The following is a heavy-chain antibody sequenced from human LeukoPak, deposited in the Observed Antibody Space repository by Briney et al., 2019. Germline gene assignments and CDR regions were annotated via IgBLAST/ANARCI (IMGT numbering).Heavy chain of an antibody. D-gene: IGHD3-22*01. CDR1: GFTFSNYW. J-gene: IGHJ4*02. V-gene: IGHV3-74*01. CDR3: ARYYYGSSGLDF. Sequence: GGSLRLSCAASGFTFSNYWMYWVRQAPGKGLVCVARITSDGRSTSYADSVKGRFTISRDNAKNTLYLQMNSLTGEDTAAYYCARYYYGSSGLDFWGQGTLVTVSS. CDR2: ITSDGRST.